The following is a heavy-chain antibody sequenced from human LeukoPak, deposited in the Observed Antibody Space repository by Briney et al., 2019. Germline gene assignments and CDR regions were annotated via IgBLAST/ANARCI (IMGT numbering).Heavy chain of an antibody. V-gene: IGHV3-33*01. D-gene: IGHD2-2*01. CDR2: IWYDGSNK. J-gene: IGHJ4*02. CDR3: AVYCSSTSCYRIERD. Sequence: PGGSLRLSCAASGFTFSSYGMHWVRQAPGKGLEWVAVIWYDGSNKYYADSVKGRFTISRDNSKNTLYLQMNGLRAEDTAVYYCAVYCSSTSCYRIERDWGQGTLVTVFS. CDR1: GFTFSSYG.